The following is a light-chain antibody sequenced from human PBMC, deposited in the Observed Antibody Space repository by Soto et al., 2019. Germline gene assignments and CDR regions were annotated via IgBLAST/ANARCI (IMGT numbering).Light chain of an antibody. CDR1: TSNIGSNY. CDR3: ATWDDSLNGFYV. J-gene: IGLJ1*01. CDR2: RNN. V-gene: IGLV1-47*01. Sequence: VLTQPPSASGIPGQGVTISCSGSTSNIGSNYVYWYQQLPGTAPKLLIYRNNQRPSGVPDRFPGSKSGTSASLAISGLRSDDEADYFCATWDDSLNGFYVFGTGTKVTVL.